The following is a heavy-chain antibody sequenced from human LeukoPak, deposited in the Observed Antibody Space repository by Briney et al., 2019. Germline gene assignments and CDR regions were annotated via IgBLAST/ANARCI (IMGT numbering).Heavy chain of an antibody. V-gene: IGHV3-7*03. J-gene: IGHJ6*04. CDR3: ARVYCSGGSCYFGMDV. D-gene: IGHD2-15*01. Sequence: GGSLRLSCAASGFTFSSYWMSWVRQAPGKGLEWVANIIQDGSEKYYVDSVKGRFTISRDNAKNSLYLQMSSLRAEDTAVYYCARVYCSGGSCYFGMDVWGKGTTVTVSS. CDR1: GFTFSSYW. CDR2: IIQDGSEK.